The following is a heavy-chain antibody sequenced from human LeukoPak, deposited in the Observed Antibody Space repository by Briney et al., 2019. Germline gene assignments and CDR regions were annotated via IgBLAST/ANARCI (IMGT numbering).Heavy chain of an antibody. D-gene: IGHD6-13*01. CDR1: GGSISSSSYY. Sequence: SETLSLTCTVSGGSISSSSYYWGWIRQPPGKGLEWIGSIYYSGSTYYNPSLKSRVTISVDTSKNQFSLKLSSVTTADTAVYYCARHTAGTFDCWGQGTLVTVSS. CDR3: ARHTAGTFDC. J-gene: IGHJ5*01. CDR2: IYYSGST. V-gene: IGHV4-39*01.